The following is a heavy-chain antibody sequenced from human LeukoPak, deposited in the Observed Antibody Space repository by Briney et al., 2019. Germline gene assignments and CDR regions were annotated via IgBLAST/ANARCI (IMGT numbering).Heavy chain of an antibody. CDR3: ARVGTTVTSKVD. Sequence: PGGSLRLSCAASGFTFSSYSMNWVRQAPGKGLEWVSSISSSSSYIYYADSVKGRSTISRDNAKNSLYLQMNSLGAEDTAVYYCARVGTTVTSKVDWGQGTLVTVSS. J-gene: IGHJ4*02. V-gene: IGHV3-21*01. CDR2: ISSSSSYI. D-gene: IGHD4-17*01. CDR1: GFTFSSYS.